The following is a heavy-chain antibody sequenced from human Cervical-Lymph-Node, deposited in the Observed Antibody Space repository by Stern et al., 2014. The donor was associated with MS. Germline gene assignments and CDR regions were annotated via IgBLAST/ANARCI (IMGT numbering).Heavy chain of an antibody. Sequence: VQLVESGGGLVKPGGSLRLSCATSGFSFSNAWMSWVRQAPGKGLEWVGRIKSNTDGGTTDYAAPVKGRFTTSRDDSKDTLYLQMNSLKTEDTAVYYCATDLVVITTNFDYWGQGTLVTVSS. CDR1: GFSFSNAW. D-gene: IGHD3-22*01. V-gene: IGHV3-15*01. J-gene: IGHJ4*02. CDR3: ATDLVVITTNFDY. CDR2: IKSNTDGGTT.